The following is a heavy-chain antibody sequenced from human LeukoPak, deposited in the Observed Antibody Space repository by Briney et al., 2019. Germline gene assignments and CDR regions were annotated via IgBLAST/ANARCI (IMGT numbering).Heavy chain of an antibody. CDR2: VNDSGGN. D-gene: IGHD2-15*01. CDR1: EFTFSSYW. V-gene: IGHV4-34*01. Sequence: PGGSLRLSCVASEFTFSSYWMRWVRQAPGKGREWIGEVNDSGGNNINPSLRSRVILSVDRSKNQFSLKLISVTAAATAVYYGARGHAATVPQVGKNWFDPWGQGTRVIVSS. J-gene: IGHJ5*02. CDR3: ARGHAATVPQVGKNWFDP.